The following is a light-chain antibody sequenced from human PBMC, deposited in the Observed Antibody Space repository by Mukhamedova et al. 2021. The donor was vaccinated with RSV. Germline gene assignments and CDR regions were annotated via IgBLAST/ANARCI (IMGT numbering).Light chain of an antibody. J-gene: IGKJ1*01. CDR3: LQDYNYPRT. V-gene: IGKV1-6*01. CDR2: AAS. Sequence: WYQRRVHGTAPRLLIYAASTLQTGVPSRFSGSGSGTDFTLTISSLQPEDYATYFCLQDYNYPRTFGQGTKVEI.